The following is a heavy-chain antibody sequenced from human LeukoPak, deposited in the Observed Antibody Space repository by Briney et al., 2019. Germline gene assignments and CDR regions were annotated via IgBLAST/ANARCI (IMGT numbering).Heavy chain of an antibody. J-gene: IGHJ3*02. CDR1: GGTFSSYA. CDR3: ARDREMDTIIGAGLSAFDI. Sequence: SVKVSCKASGGTFSSYAISWVRQAPGQGLEWMGGIIPIFGTANYAQKFQGRVTITTDESTSTAYMQLSSLRSEDTAVYYCARDREMDTIIGAGLSAFDIWGQGTMVTVSS. V-gene: IGHV1-69*05. CDR2: IIPIFGTA. D-gene: IGHD5-24*01.